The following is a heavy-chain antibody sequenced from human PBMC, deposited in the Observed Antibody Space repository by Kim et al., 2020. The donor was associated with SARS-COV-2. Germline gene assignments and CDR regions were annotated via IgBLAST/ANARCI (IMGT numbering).Heavy chain of an antibody. D-gene: IGHD3-10*01. CDR2: ISWNSGSI. CDR1: GFTFDDYA. CDR3: AKTRGSMVQGVRYYYYGMDV. V-gene: IGHV3-9*01. Sequence: GGSLRLSCAASGFTFDDYAMHWVRQAPGKGLEWVSGISWNSGSIGYADSVKGRFTISRDNAKNSLYLQMNSLRAEDTALYYCAKTRGSMVQGVRYYYYGMDVWGQGTTVTVSS. J-gene: IGHJ6*02.